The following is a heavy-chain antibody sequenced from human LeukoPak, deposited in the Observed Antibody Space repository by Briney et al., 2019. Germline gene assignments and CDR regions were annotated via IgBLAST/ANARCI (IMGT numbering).Heavy chain of an antibody. V-gene: IGHV4-34*01. CDR3: ARGGRARITIFGVVRETFDY. Sequence: SETLSLTCAVYGGSFSGYYWSWIRQPPGKGLEWIGEINHSGSTNYNPSLKSRVTISVDTSKDQFSLKLSSVTAADTAVYYCARGGRARITIFGVVRETFDYWGQGTLVTVSS. D-gene: IGHD3-3*01. CDR1: GGSFSGYY. CDR2: INHSGST. J-gene: IGHJ4*02.